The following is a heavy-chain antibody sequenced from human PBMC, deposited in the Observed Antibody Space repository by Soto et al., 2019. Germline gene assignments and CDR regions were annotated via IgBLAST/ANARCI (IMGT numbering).Heavy chain of an antibody. V-gene: IGHV4-39*01. Sequence: SETLSLTCTVSGGSISSSSYYWGWIRQPPGKGLEWIGSIYYSGSTYYNPSLKSRVTISVDTSKNQFSLKLSSVTAADTAVYYCASLGLGDLSLGGYFEYWGQGTLVIVSS. J-gene: IGHJ4*02. D-gene: IGHD3-16*02. CDR2: IYYSGST. CDR1: GGSISSSSYY. CDR3: ASLGLGDLSLGGYFEY.